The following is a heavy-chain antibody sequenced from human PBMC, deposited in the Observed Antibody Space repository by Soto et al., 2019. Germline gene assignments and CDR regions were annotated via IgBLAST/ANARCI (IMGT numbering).Heavy chain of an antibody. Sequence: PSETLSLTCTVSGGSISGYYWSWIRQPAGKGLEWIGRLYRSGSTNYNPSLKSRVTMSVDTSKNQFSLKLSSVTAADTAVYYCARGFSSSWYGILGYYGMDVWGQGTTVTVSS. CDR2: LYRSGST. CDR3: ARGFSSSWYGILGYYGMDV. V-gene: IGHV4-4*07. CDR1: GGSISGYY. D-gene: IGHD6-13*01. J-gene: IGHJ6*02.